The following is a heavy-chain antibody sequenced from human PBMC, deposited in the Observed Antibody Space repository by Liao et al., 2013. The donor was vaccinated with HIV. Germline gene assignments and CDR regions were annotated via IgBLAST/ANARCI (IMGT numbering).Heavy chain of an antibody. D-gene: IGHD3-22*01. Sequence: QLQLQESGPGLVKPSETLSLTCTVSGGSISSSTYYWGWIRQPPGKGLEWIGSIYYSGSTYYNPSLKSRVTISVDTSKNQFSLKLSSVTAADTAVYYCAREYYYDSSGSYVFDIWGQGTMVTVSS. CDR3: AREYYYDSSGSYVFDI. CDR1: GGSISSSTYY. V-gene: IGHV4-39*07. CDR2: IYYSGST. J-gene: IGHJ3*02.